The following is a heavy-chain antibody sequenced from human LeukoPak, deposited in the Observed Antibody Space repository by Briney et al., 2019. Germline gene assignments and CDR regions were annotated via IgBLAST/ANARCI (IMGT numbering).Heavy chain of an antibody. J-gene: IGHJ5*02. CDR1: GFTFNSEW. Sequence: PGGSLRLSCAASGFTFNSEWMSWVRQAPGKGLEWVAKINPDGSQTYYGASMRGRFTTSRDNAKNLLYLQMNSLRDEATAVYFCVRDXWXSPXDPWGQXNLVXVSS. D-gene: IGHD4/OR15-4a*01. CDR3: VRDXWXSPXDP. V-gene: IGHV3-7*01. CDR2: INPDGSQT.